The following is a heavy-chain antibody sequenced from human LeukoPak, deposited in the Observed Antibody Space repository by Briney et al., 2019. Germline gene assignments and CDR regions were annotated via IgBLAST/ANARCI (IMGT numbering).Heavy chain of an antibody. CDR1: GFTFSSYG. V-gene: IGHV3-33*01. CDR2: IWYDGSNK. J-gene: IGHJ5*02. CDR3: VGSSSWYRGGNWFDP. Sequence: GGSLRLSCAASGFTFSSYGMHWVRQAPGKGLEWVAVIWYDGSNKYYADSVKGRFTISRDNSKNTLYLQMNSLRAEDTAVYYCVGSSSWYRGGNWFDPWGQGTLVTVSS. D-gene: IGHD6-13*01.